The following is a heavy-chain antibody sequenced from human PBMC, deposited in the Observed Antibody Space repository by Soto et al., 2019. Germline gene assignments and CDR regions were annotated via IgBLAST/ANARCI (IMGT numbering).Heavy chain of an antibody. J-gene: IGHJ4*02. CDR2: IIPILGIA. Sequence: SVKVSCKASGGTFSSYTISWVRQAPGQGLEWMGRIIPILGIANYAQKFQGRVTITADKSTSTAYMELSSLRSEDTAVYYCARSPRGGYDILTGHLDYWGQGTLVTVSS. D-gene: IGHD3-9*01. CDR1: GGTFSSYT. CDR3: ARSPRGGYDILTGHLDY. V-gene: IGHV1-69*02.